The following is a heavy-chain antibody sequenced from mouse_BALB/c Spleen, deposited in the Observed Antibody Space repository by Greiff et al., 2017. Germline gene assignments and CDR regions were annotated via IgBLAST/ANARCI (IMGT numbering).Heavy chain of an antibody. V-gene: IGHV5-6-5*01. CDR2: ISSGGST. Sequence: EVQVVESGGGLVKPGGSLKLSCAASGFTFSSYAMSWVRQTPEKRLEWVASISSGGSTYYPDSVKGRFTISRDNARNILYLQMSSLRSEDTAMYYCARGRDSYFDYWGQGTTLTVSS. CDR3: ARGRDSYFDY. CDR1: GFTFSSYA. J-gene: IGHJ2*01.